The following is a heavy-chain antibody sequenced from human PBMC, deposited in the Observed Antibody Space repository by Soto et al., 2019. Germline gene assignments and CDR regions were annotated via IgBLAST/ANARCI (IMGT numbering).Heavy chain of an antibody. V-gene: IGHV1-3*01. CDR3: ASSLVRNVPPGF. Sequence: PGGSLRLSCAASGFTFSSYAMHWVRQAPGQRLEWMGWINAGNGNTKYSQKFQGRVTITRDTSSSTAYMELSSLRSEDTALYYCASSLVRNVPPGFWGQGTLVTVSS. CDR2: INAGNGNT. CDR1: GFTFSSYA. D-gene: IGHD3-10*01. J-gene: IGHJ4*02.